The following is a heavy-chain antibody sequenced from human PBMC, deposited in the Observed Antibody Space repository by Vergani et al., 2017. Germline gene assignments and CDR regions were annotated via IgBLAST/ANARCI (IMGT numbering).Heavy chain of an antibody. CDR2: INHSGST. CDR1: GGSFSGYY. J-gene: IGHJ4*02. CDR3: ALGMTTEGFDY. Sequence: QVQLQQWGAGLLKPSETLSLTCAVYGGSFSGYYWSWIRQPPGKGLEWIGEINHSGSTNYNPSLNSRVTISVDTSKNQFSLKLSSVTAADTAVYYCALGMTTEGFDYWGQGTLVTVSS. V-gene: IGHV4-34*01. D-gene: IGHD4-17*01.